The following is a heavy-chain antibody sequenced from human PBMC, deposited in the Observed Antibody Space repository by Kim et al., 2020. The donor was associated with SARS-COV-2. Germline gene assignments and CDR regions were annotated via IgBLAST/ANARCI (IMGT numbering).Heavy chain of an antibody. CDR1: GFTFSSYE. D-gene: IGHD6-13*01. V-gene: IGHV3-48*03. Sequence: GGSLRLSCAASGFTFSSYEMNWVRQAPGKGLEWVSYISSSGSTIYYADSVKGRFTISRDNATNSLYLQMNSLRAEDTAVYYCARDPYSSSYNYYGMDVWGQGTTVTVPS. CDR3: ARDPYSSSYNYYGMDV. CDR2: ISSSGSTI. J-gene: IGHJ6*02.